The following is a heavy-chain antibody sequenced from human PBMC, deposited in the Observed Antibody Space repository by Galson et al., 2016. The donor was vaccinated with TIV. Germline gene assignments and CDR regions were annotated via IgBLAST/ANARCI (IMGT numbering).Heavy chain of an antibody. Sequence: SLRLSCAASGFPVSDNYMTWVRRAPGKGLEWVSIIHTGGNTNYADSVRGRFTISRDNAKNTVYLQMSRMRAEDAAVSYCARERRHCGNECFLQYYYGMDVWGQGTTVTVSS. V-gene: IGHV3-66*02. CDR1: GFPVSDNY. J-gene: IGHJ6*02. CDR3: ARERRHCGNECFLQYYYGMDV. D-gene: IGHD4-23*01. CDR2: IHTGGNT.